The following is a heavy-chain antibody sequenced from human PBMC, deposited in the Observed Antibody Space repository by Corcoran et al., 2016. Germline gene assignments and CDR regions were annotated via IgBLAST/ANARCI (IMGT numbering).Heavy chain of an antibody. D-gene: IGHD4-17*01. CDR1: GYTFTSYA. J-gene: IGHJ3*02. CDR2: INAGNGNT. CDR3: ARPASLTTVTTGGVAFDI. Sequence: QVQLVQSGAEVKKPGASVKVSCKASGYTFTSYAMHWVRQAPGQRLEWMGWINAGNGNTKYSQKFQGRVTITRDTSASTAYMELSRLRSEDTAVYYCARPASLTTVTTGGVAFDIWGQGTMVTVSS. V-gene: IGHV1-3*01.